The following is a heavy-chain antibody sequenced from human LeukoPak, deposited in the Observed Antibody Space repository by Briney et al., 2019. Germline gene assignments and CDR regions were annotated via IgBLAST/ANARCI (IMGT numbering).Heavy chain of an antibody. CDR3: ARDPSLSD. CDR2: INPNSGGT. V-gene: IGHV1-2*02. CDR1: GYTFTGYY. J-gene: IGHJ1*01. Sequence: ASVKVSCKASGYTFTGYYMHWVRPAPGQGLEWMGWINPNSGGTNYAQKFQGRVTITADESTSTAYMELSSLRSEDTAVYYCARDPSLSDWGQGTLVTVSS. D-gene: IGHD2-2*01.